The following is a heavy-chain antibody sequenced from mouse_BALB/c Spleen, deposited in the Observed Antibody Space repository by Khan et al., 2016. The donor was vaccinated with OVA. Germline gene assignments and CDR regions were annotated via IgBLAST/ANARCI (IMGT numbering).Heavy chain of an antibody. CDR1: GFTFSTYG. CDR3: ARLAYYYNSEGFAY. V-gene: IGHV5-6*01. CDR2: ISSGGHYT. D-gene: IGHD1-1*02. J-gene: IGHJ3*01. Sequence: EVQLQESGGDLVKTGGSLKLSCAASGFTFSTYGMSWVRQTPDKRLEWVATISSGGHYTYYIDSVKGRFTIPRDNAKNILYLQMTSLRSEDTAMYYCARLAYYYNSEGFAYWGQGTLVTVSA.